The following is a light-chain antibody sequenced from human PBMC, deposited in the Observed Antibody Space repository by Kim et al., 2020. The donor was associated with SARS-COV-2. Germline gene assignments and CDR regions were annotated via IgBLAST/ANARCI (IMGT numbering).Light chain of an antibody. CDR1: QGISSY. J-gene: IGKJ1*01. Sequence: DIQMTQSPSSLSASVGDRVTITCRASQGISSYLNWYQQKPGKAPKLLIYAASSLQSGVPSRFSGSGSGTDFPLPISSLHPEDFATYYCQQSSSPPRTFGQGTKVDIK. CDR3: QQSSSPPRT. V-gene: IGKV1-39*01. CDR2: AAS.